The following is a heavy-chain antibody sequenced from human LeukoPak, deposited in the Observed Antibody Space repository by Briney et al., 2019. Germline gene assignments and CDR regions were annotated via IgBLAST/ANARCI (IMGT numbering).Heavy chain of an antibody. Sequence: GASVKVSCKASGYTFTGYYMHWVRQAPGQGLGWMGRVNPNNGVPNYAQKFQGRVTMTRDTAISTFYMELNSLRSDDTAVYFCAREVGYSSSYYGRFDPWGQGTLVIVSS. D-gene: IGHD2-2*01. CDR1: GYTFTGYY. V-gene: IGHV1-2*06. CDR3: AREVGYSSSYYGRFDP. CDR2: VNPNNGVP. J-gene: IGHJ5*02.